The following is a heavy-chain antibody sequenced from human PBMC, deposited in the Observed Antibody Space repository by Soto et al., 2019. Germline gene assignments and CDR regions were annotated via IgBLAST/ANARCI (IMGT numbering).Heavy chain of an antibody. CDR1: GFTFSNAW. V-gene: IGHV3-15*07. Sequence: EVQLVESGGGLVKPGGSLRLSCAASGFTFSNAWMNWVRQAPGKGLEWVGGIKSKTDGGTTDYAAPGKGRFTISRDDSHNTLYLQMNSLKTEDTAVYYCTTDLITIFGVADAFDIWGQGTMVTVSS. CDR3: TTDLITIFGVADAFDI. J-gene: IGHJ3*02. D-gene: IGHD3-3*01. CDR2: IKSKTDGGTT.